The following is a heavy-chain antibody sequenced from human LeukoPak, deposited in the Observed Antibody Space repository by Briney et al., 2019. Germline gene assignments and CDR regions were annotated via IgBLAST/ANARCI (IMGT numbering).Heavy chain of an antibody. D-gene: IGHD3-10*01. Sequence: ASVKVSCKAFGYTFTGYYMHWVRQAPGQGLEWMGWINPNSGGTNYAQKFQGRVTMTRDTSISTAYMELSRLRSDDTAVYYCARPAVLLWFGELSAFDIWGQGTMVTVSS. CDR2: INPNSGGT. V-gene: IGHV1-2*02. J-gene: IGHJ3*02. CDR3: ARPAVLLWFGELSAFDI. CDR1: GYTFTGYY.